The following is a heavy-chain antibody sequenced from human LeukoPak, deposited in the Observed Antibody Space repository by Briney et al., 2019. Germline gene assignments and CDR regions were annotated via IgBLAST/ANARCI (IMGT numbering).Heavy chain of an antibody. J-gene: IGHJ3*01. Sequence: GRSLRLSCAASGFTFSSYGMHWVRQAPGKGLEWVAVISYDGSNKYYADSVKGRFTISRDNSKNTLYLQMNSLRAEDTAIYYCARDIELSTWGLGTMVTVSS. CDR3: ARDIELST. CDR2: ISYDGSNK. D-gene: IGHD3-16*02. V-gene: IGHV3-30*03. CDR1: GFTFSSYG.